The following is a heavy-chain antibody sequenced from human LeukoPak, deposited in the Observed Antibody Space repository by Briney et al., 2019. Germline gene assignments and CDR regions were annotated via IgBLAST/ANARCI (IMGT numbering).Heavy chain of an antibody. V-gene: IGHV3-11*04. CDR2: ISSSGSTI. CDR1: GFTFSDYY. Sequence: GGSLRLPCAASGFTFSDYYMSWIRQAPGKGLEWVSYISSSGSTIYYADSVKGRFTISRDNAKNSLYLQMNSLRAEDTAVYYCASQVVVAATIDYWGQGTLVTVSS. D-gene: IGHD2-15*01. CDR3: ASQVVVAATIDY. J-gene: IGHJ4*02.